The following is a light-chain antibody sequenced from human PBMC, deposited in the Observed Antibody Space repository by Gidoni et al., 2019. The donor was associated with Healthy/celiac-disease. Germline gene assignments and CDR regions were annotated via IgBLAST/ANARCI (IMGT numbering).Light chain of an antibody. CDR1: NLGDKY. V-gene: IGLV3-1*01. Sequence: SYELTQPPSVSVSPGQTASITCSGDNLGDKYACWYQQKPGQSPVLVIYQDSKRPSGIPARFSGSNSVNTATLTISGTQAMDEADYYCQAWDSSTAVFGGGTKLTVL. J-gene: IGLJ2*01. CDR3: QAWDSSTAV. CDR2: QDS.